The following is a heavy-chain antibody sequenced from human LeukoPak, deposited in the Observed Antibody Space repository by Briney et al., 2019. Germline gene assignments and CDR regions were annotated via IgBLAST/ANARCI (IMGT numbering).Heavy chain of an antibody. V-gene: IGHV3-30*02. CDR2: IRYDGSNK. CDR1: GFTFSTYG. CDR3: AKVAAAAGSGEGNWFDP. D-gene: IGHD6-13*01. J-gene: IGHJ5*02. Sequence: GGSLRLSCAASGFTFSTYGMHWVRQAPGKGLEWVAFIRYDGSNKYYADSVKGRFTISRDNSKNTLYLQMNSLRAEDTAVYYCAKVAAAAGSGEGNWFDPWGQGTLVTVSS.